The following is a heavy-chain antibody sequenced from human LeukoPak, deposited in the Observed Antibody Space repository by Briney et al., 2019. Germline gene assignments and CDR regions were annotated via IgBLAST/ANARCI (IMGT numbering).Heavy chain of an antibody. CDR2: IYHSGST. J-gene: IGHJ5*02. CDR3: ARSITIFGVVTLNWFDP. V-gene: IGHV4-4*02. D-gene: IGHD3-3*01. CDR1: GGSISSSNW. Sequence: SETLSLTCAVSGGSISSSNWWSWVRQPPGKGLEWIGEIYHSGSTYYNPSLKSRVTISVDRSKNQFSLKLSSVTAADTAVYYCARSITIFGVVTLNWFDPWGQGTLVTVSS.